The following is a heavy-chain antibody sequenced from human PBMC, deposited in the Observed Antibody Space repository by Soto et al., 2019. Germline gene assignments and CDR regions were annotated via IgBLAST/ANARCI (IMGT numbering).Heavy chain of an antibody. CDR3: ARGSIVAAEYGMDV. CDR2: IWHDGSKT. CDR1: GFSFSSYV. D-gene: IGHD6-13*01. V-gene: IGHV3-33*01. J-gene: IGHJ6*02. Sequence: AGGSLRLSCAASGFSFSSYVMHWVRQAPGKGLEWVAVIWHDGSKTYYADSVKGRLIISRDNSKNTLYVQINSLRAEDRGVYFCARGSIVAAEYGMDVWGQGSTLTLSS.